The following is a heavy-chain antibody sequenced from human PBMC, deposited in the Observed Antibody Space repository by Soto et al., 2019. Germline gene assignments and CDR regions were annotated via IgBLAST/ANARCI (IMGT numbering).Heavy chain of an antibody. Sequence: QVQLQQWGAGLLKPSDTLSLTCAVYGGSFSGYYWSWIRQPPGKGLEWIGEINHSGGSNQIPSLKSRVTISVDTSKNQFSLKLRSVTAADTAVYYCARGIATIPAVQGDAPDNCYFDSWGLGTRVTVSS. J-gene: IGHJ4*02. CDR3: ARGIATIPAVQGDAPDNCYFDS. CDR2: INHSGGS. V-gene: IGHV4-34*02. D-gene: IGHD6-25*01. CDR1: GGSFSGYY.